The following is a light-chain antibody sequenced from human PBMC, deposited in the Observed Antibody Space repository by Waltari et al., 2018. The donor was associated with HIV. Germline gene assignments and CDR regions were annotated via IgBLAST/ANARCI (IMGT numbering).Light chain of an antibody. J-gene: IGLJ3*02. Sequence: QSAPPQPRSVSGSPGHSVTISRPGTRRYGNNYHHVSLYQHHPGEAPKLVIFGVNKRPSGVPDRFSGSNSGNTASLTISGLQAEDEGHYYCCSYAGSNIHWVFGGGTKLTVL. CDR1: RRYGNNYHH. CDR2: GVN. CDR3: CSYAGSNIHWV. V-gene: IGLV2-11*01.